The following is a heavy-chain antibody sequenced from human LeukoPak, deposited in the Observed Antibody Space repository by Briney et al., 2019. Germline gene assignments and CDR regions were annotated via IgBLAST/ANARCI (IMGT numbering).Heavy chain of an antibody. CDR2: IYTSGST. J-gene: IGHJ6*02. V-gene: IGHV4-61*02. Sequence: PSETLSLTCTVSGGSISSGSYYWSWIRQPAGKGLEWIGRIYTSGSTNYNPSLKSRVTISVDTSKNQFSLKLSSVTAADTAVYYCAMVRGVRRYYYGMDVWGQGTTVTVSS. CDR3: AMVRGVRRYYYGMDV. D-gene: IGHD3-10*01. CDR1: GGSISSGSYY.